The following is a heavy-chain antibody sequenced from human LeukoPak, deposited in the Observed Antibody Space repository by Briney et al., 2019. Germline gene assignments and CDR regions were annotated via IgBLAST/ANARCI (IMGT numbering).Heavy chain of an antibody. CDR1: GYTFTSYA. D-gene: IGHD3-9*01. CDR2: IIPILDVT. V-gene: IGHV1-69*04. Sequence: SVKVSCKASGYTFTSYAINWVRQAPGQGLEWMGRIIPILDVTNYAQKFQGRVTITADQSTSTAYMELSSLRSEDTAVYYCGRGGGVDILTGFQYWGQGTLVTVSS. CDR3: GRGGGVDILTGFQY. J-gene: IGHJ4*02.